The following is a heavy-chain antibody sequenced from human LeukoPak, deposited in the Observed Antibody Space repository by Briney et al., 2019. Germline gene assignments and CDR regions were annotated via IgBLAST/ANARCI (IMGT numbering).Heavy chain of an antibody. V-gene: IGHV4-34*01. CDR2: INHSGST. D-gene: IGHD3-10*01. Sequence: SWIRXXPGXXXEWIGEINHSGSTNYNPSLKSRVTISVDTSKNQFSLKLSSVTAADTAVYYCARGVIGRTKFDYWGQGTLVTVSS. CDR3: ARGVIGRTKFDY. J-gene: IGHJ4*02.